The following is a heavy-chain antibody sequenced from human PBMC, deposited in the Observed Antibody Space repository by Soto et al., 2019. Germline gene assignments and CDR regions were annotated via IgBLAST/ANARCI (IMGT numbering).Heavy chain of an antibody. D-gene: IGHD2-8*01. CDR2: ISVYTGNT. V-gene: IGHV1-18*04. J-gene: IGHJ6*02. CDR3: ARDRCTTDKCYTHHFDV. Sequence: QVQLVKSGGEVTKPGASVKVSCKSSGYTFTSYGVSWVRQAPGQGLEGLGWISVYTGNTKQAQKFQDRVTLTTEASTSTAYLELRNLRSDDTAVYYCARDRCTTDKCYTHHFDVWGQGTTVTVSS. CDR1: GYTFTSYG.